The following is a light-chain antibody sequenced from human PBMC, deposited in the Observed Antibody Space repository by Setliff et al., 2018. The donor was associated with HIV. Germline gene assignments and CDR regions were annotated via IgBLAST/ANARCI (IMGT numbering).Light chain of an antibody. J-gene: IGLJ1*01. V-gene: IGLV1-44*01. CDR3: AAWDDSLNGYV. Sequence: LTQPPLASGTPGQRVTISCSGSSSNIGSNTVNWYQHLPGLAPKFLIYSDNRRPAVVPDRFSGSKSGTSASLAISGLQSEDEADYYCAAWDDSLNGYVFGTGTKVTVL. CDR2: SDN. CDR1: SSNIGSNT.